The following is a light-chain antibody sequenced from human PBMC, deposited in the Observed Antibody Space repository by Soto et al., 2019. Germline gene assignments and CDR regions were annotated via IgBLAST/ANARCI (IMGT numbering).Light chain of an antibody. CDR1: SSDVGGYNY. CDR3: SSYTASSTYV. CDR2: DVS. Sequence: QSVPTQPASVSGSPGQSITISCTGTSSDVGGYNYVSWYQHHPGKAPKLMIFDVSNRPSGVSNRFSGSKSGNTASLTISGLQAEDEADYYCSSYTASSTYVFGTGTKLTVL. J-gene: IGLJ1*01. V-gene: IGLV2-14*03.